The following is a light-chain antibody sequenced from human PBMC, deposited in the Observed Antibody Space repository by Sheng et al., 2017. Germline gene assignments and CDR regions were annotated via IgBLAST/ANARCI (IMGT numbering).Light chain of an antibody. CDR2: KAS. Sequence: DMQMTQSPSTLSASVGDRVTITCRASQSISSWLAWYQQKPGKVPKLLIYKASSLESGVPSRFSGSGSGTEFTLTISSLQPDDFATYYCQQYHSYWTFGQGTKGGNQT. CDR1: QSISSW. J-gene: IGKJ1*01. V-gene: IGKV1-5*03. CDR3: QQYHSYWT.